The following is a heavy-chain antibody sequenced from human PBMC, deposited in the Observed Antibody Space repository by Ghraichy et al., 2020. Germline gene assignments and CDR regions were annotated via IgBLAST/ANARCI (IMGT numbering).Heavy chain of an antibody. J-gene: IGHJ6*02. V-gene: IGHV1-8*01. D-gene: IGHD6-13*01. CDR2: MNPNSGNT. CDR1: GYTFTSYD. Sequence: ASVKVSCKASGYTFTSYDINWVRQATGQGLEWMGWMNPNSGNTGYAQKFQGRVTMTRNTSISTAYMELSSLRSEDTAVYYCARGGTAAAPRRGGMDVWGQGTTVTVSS. CDR3: ARGGTAAAPRRGGMDV.